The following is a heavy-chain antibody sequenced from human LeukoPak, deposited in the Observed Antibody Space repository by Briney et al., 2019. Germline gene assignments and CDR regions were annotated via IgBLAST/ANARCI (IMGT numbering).Heavy chain of an antibody. V-gene: IGHV3-43*01. CDR1: GFSFDDYN. CDR3: ASVRAYSGYDSSADAFDI. D-gene: IGHD5-12*01. Sequence: GGSLRLSCEASGFSFDDYNMHWVRQGPGKGLEWVSLISWDGDSTYYTDSVKGRFTISRDNAKNSLYLQMSSLRAEDTAVYYCASVRAYSGYDSSADAFDIWGQGTMVTVSS. J-gene: IGHJ3*02. CDR2: ISWDGDST.